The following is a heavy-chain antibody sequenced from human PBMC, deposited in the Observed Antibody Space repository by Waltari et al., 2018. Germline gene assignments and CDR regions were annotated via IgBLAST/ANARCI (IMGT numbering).Heavy chain of an antibody. CDR2: IKGDGSET. D-gene: IGHD3-10*01. J-gene: IGHJ6*04. CDR1: EFSFGSYW. CDR3: ARDSYYSLDV. Sequence: EVQLVESGGGLVQPGGSLRLSCRASEFSFGSYWMPWVRQAPGKGLEWVATIKGDGSETRYMDSVKGRLTISRDNAKNSLYLQMNILRIEDTGVYYCARDSYYSLDVWGKGTTVTVSS. V-gene: IGHV3-7*01.